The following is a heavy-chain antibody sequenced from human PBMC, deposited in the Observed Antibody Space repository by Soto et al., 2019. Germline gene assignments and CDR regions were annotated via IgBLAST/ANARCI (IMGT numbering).Heavy chain of an antibody. CDR3: TTDFWSGYEDYYYMDV. CDR1: GFTFSNAW. V-gene: IGHV3-15*01. Sequence: PGGSLRLSCAASGFTFSNAWMSWVRQAPGKGLEWVGRIKSKTDGGTTDYAAPVKGRFTISRDDSKNTLYLQMNSLKTEDTAVYYCTTDFWSGYEDYYYMDVWGKGTTVTVSS. D-gene: IGHD3-3*01. CDR2: IKSKTDGGTT. J-gene: IGHJ6*03.